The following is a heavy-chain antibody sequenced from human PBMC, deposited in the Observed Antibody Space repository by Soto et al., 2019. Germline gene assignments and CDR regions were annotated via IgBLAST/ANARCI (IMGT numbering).Heavy chain of an antibody. V-gene: IGHV3-48*02. CDR2: ISSSSSTI. J-gene: IGHJ4*02. D-gene: IGHD3-3*01. CDR1: GFTFSSNS. CDR3: ARVIWSGQLASAL. Sequence: EVQVVESGGGLVQPGGSLRLSCAASGFTFSSNSMNWVRQAPGKGLEWISYISSSSSTIYADSVKGRFTISRDNAKNSMYLQMNTLRDEDTAVYYCARVIWSGQLASALWGPGNLVTVSS.